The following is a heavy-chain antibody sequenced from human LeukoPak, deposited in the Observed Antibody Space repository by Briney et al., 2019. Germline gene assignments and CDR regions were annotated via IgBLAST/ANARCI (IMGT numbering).Heavy chain of an antibody. J-gene: IGHJ4*02. D-gene: IGHD2-15*01. Sequence: ASVKVSCKASGYTFTGHYMHWVRQAPGQGLEWMGRINPNSGAANYAQKFQGRVTMTRDASISTAYMELSRLTSDDTAVYYCARGGALSGGSWYFDYWGQGTLVTVSS. CDR3: ARGGALSGGSWYFDY. CDR1: GYTFTGHY. CDR2: INPNSGAA. V-gene: IGHV1-2*06.